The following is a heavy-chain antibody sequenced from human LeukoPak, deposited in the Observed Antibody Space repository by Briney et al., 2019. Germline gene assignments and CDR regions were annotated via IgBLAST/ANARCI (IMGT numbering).Heavy chain of an antibody. V-gene: IGHV4-39*01. CDR3: ARGVTHDY. J-gene: IGHJ4*02. Sequence: KPSETLSLTCTVSGGSISSSSYYWGWIRQPPGKGLEWIGSIYYSGSTYYNPSLKSRVTISVDTSKNQFSLKLSSVTAADTAVYYCARGVTHDYWGQGTLVTVSS. CDR1: GGSISSSSYY. D-gene: IGHD2-21*02. CDR2: IYYSGST.